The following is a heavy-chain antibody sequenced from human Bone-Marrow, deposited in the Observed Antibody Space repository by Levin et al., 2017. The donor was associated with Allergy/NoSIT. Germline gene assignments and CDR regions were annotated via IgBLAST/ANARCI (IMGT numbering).Heavy chain of an antibody. CDR3: ARECCSITFHDLWSGNYGMDV. V-gene: IGHV4-31*03. CDR2: IYYSGST. J-gene: IGHJ6*02. CDR1: GGSISSGGYY. D-gene: IGHD3-3*01. Sequence: LRLSCTVSGGSISSGGYYWSWIRQHPGKGLEWIGYIYYSGSTYYNPSLKSRVTISVDTSKNQFSLKLSSVTAADTAVYYCARECCSITFHDLWSGNYGMDVWGQGTTVTVSS.